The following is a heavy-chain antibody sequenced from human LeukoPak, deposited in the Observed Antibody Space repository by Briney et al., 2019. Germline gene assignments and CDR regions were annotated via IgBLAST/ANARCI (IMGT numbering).Heavy chain of an antibody. CDR3: ARDQSKGLRFLEWLSTSDY. CDR2: IRAYNGNT. D-gene: IGHD3-3*01. CDR1: GYTFTSYG. J-gene: IGHJ4*02. Sequence: GAPVKVSCKASGYTFTSYGISWVRQAPGQGLAWMGWIRAYNGNTNYAQKLQGRVTMTTDTSTNTAYMELRSLRSDDTAVYYCARDQSKGLRFLEWLSTSDYWGQGTLVTVSS. V-gene: IGHV1-18*01.